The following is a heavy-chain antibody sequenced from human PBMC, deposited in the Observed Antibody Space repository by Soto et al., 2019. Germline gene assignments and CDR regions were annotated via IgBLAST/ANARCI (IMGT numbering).Heavy chain of an antibody. Sequence: GGSLRLSCAASGFTFSDHYMSWIRQAPGKGLESISYISGTSGVTNYADSVKGRFTISRDNAKSSLYLQMSSLRAEDTAVYYCSRDPTIAARTAYLDYWGQGTLVTVSS. D-gene: IGHD6-6*01. J-gene: IGHJ4*02. CDR1: GFTFSDHY. V-gene: IGHV3-11*06. CDR2: ISGTSGVT. CDR3: SRDPTIAARTAYLDY.